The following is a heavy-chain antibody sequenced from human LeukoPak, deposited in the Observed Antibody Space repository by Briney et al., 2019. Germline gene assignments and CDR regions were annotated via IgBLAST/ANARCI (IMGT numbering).Heavy chain of an antibody. J-gene: IGHJ4*02. Sequence: SETLSLTCTVSGASISSSRYYWGWIRQPPGKGLEWIGSISYSVTTYYNPSLKSRGSISVDTSRNQFSLKLSSVTAPDTAVYYCARSSTIFGPFDYWGQGTQVAVSS. CDR1: GASISSSRYY. D-gene: IGHD3-3*01. CDR3: ARSSTIFGPFDY. CDR2: ISYSVTT. V-gene: IGHV4-39*01.